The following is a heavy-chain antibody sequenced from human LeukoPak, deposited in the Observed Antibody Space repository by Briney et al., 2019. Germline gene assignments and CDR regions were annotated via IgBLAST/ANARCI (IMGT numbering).Heavy chain of an antibody. CDR1: GYTFTSYY. J-gene: IGHJ4*02. CDR2: INPSGGST. D-gene: IGHD1-26*01. Sequence: GASVKVSCKASGYTFTSYYMHWVRQAPGQGLEWMGIINPSGGSTSYAQKFQGRVTMTRDMSTSTVYMELSSLRSEDTAVYYCARDLIGSGSPWGFDYWGQGTLVTVSS. V-gene: IGHV1-46*01. CDR3: ARDLIGSGSPWGFDY.